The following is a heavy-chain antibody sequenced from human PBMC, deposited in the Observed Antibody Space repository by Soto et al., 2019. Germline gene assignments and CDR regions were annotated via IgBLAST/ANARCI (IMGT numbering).Heavy chain of an antibody. CDR3: AKAGATNYYYYYGMDV. V-gene: IGHV1-69*13. Sequence: ASVKVSCKASGGTFSSYAISWVRQAPGQGLEWMGGIIPIFGTANYAQKFQGRVTITADESTSTAYMELSSLRSEDTAVYYCAKAGATNYYYYYGMDVWGQGTTVTVS. CDR2: IIPIFGTA. J-gene: IGHJ6*02. D-gene: IGHD1-26*01. CDR1: GGTFSSYA.